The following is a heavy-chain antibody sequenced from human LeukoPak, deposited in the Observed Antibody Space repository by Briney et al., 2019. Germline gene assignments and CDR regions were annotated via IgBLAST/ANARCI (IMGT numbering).Heavy chain of an antibody. CDR3: ATEDSRSGSYYDP. Sequence: ASVKVSCKASGYIFTDYRLHWVRQAPGQGLEWMGRINPKSGDTNYAQKFQGRVTMTSDTSITTAYMELRRLKSDDTAFYFCATEDSRSGSYYDPWGQGTLVIVSS. CDR2: INPKSGDT. V-gene: IGHV1-2*06. CDR1: GYIFTDYR. J-gene: IGHJ5*02. D-gene: IGHD1-26*01.